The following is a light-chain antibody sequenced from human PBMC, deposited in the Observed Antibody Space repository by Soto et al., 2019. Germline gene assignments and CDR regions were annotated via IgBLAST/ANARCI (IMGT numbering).Light chain of an antibody. CDR3: QQYNNWPPWT. V-gene: IGKV3-15*01. Sequence: EIVMTQSPATLSVSPGERATLSCRASQSVSSNLAWYQQKPGQAPRLLIYGASTRATGIPARFSGSGSGTEFTLTISSLKSEDFALYYCQQYNNWPPWTFGQGNKVEIK. CDR2: GAS. J-gene: IGKJ1*01. CDR1: QSVSSN.